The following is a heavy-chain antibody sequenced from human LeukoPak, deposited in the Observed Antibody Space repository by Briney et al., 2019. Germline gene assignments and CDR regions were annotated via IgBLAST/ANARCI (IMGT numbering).Heavy chain of an antibody. CDR2: INQGGSVK. D-gene: IGHD5-12*01. J-gene: IGHJ4*02. Sequence: GGPLRLSCAASGFTFRSYWMSWVRQAPGKGLEWVANINQGGSVKYYVDSVKGRFTISRDDAKNSLYVQMNSLRDEDTAVYYCARVGYSGWNLEYWGQGTLVTVSS. CDR1: GFTFRSYW. V-gene: IGHV3-7*01. CDR3: ARVGYSGWNLEY.